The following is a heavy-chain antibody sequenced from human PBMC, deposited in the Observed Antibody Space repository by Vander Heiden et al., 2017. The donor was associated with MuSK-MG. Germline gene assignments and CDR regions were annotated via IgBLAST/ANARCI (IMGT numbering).Heavy chain of an antibody. CDR2: ISRGSTYI. V-gene: IGHV3-21*01. Sequence: EVQLVESGGGLVNPGGSLRLSCAASGFPFTDYSMNWGRLAPEKGLEWVSSISRGSTYIYYADSVKGRFTISRDNAQNSLYLQMNSLRVEDTAVYYCVRGGYGSGSYYGFWGQGTLVTVSS. CDR1: GFPFTDYS. D-gene: IGHD1-26*01. J-gene: IGHJ4*02. CDR3: VRGGYGSGSYYGF.